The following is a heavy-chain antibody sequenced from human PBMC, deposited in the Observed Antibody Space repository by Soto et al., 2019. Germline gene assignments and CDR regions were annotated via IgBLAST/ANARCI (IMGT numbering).Heavy chain of an antibody. CDR1: GYTFTSYG. CDR2: ISAYNGNT. CDR3: ARNSKAIFGVVSYYYGMDV. Sequence: GASVKVSCKASGYTFTSYGISWVRQAPGQGLEWMGWISAYNGNTNYAQKLQGRVTMTTDTSTSTAYMELRSLRSDDTAVYYCARNSKAIFGVVSYYYGMDVWGQGTTVTV. J-gene: IGHJ6*02. V-gene: IGHV1-18*04. D-gene: IGHD3-3*01.